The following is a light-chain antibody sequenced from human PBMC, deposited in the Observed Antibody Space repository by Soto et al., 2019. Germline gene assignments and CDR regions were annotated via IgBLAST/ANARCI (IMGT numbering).Light chain of an antibody. CDR2: SNN. CDR3: AAWDDSLNGVV. CDR1: SSNIGSNT. V-gene: IGLV1-44*01. J-gene: IGLJ2*01. Sequence: QLVLTQPPSASGTPGQRVTISRSGSSSNIGSNTVNWYQQLPGTAPKLLIYSNNHRPSGVPDRFSGSKSGTSASLAISGLQSEDEADYYCAAWDDSLNGVVFGGGTKLTVL.